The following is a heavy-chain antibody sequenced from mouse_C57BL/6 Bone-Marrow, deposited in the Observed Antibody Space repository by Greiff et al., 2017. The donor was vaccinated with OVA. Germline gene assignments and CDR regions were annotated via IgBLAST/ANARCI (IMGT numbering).Heavy chain of an antibody. Sequence: EVQLVESGGDLVKPGGSLKLSCAASGFTFSSYGMSWVRQTPDKRLEWVATISSGGSYTYYPDSVKGRFTISRDNAKNTLYLQMSSLTSEDTAMYYCARHDTVVAHWYFDVWGTGTTVTVSS. CDR2: ISSGGSYT. CDR1: GFTFSSYG. V-gene: IGHV5-6*01. D-gene: IGHD1-1*01. CDR3: ARHDTVVAHWYFDV. J-gene: IGHJ1*03.